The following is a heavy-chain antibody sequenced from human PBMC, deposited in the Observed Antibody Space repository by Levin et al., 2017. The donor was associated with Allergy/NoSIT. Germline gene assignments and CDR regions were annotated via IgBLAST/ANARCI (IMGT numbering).Heavy chain of an antibody. Sequence: PSQTLSLTCPVSGGSIRSSSYYWGWIRQPPGKGLEWIGSIYYSGSTYYNPSLKSRVTISVDTSKNQFSLKLSSVTAADTAVYYCARHLPYDSSAWVAFDIWGQGTMVTVSS. J-gene: IGHJ3*02. V-gene: IGHV4-39*01. D-gene: IGHD3-22*01. CDR3: ARHLPYDSSAWVAFDI. CDR1: GGSIRSSSYY. CDR2: IYYSGST.